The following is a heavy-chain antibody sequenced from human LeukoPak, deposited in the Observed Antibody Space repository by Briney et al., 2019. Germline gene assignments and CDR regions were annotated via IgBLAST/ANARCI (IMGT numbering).Heavy chain of an antibody. J-gene: IGHJ4*02. V-gene: IGHV1-46*01. CDR3: ARVGYCSGDSCYNDY. CDR1: GYTFTSYY. CDR2: INPSGGST. Sequence: ASVKVSCKASGYTFTSYYMHWVRQAPGQGLEWMGIINPSGGSTSYAQKFQGRVTMTRDTSTNTVYMELSSLRSEDTAVYYCARVGYCSGDSCYNDYWGQGTLVTVSS. D-gene: IGHD2-15*01.